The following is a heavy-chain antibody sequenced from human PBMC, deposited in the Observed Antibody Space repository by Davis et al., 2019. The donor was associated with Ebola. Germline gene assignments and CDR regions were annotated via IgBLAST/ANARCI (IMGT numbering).Heavy chain of an antibody. V-gene: IGHV4-34*01. Sequence: MPGGSLRLSCAVYGGSFSGYYWSWIRQPPGKGLEWIGEINHSGSTNYNPSLKSRVTISVDTSKNQFSLKLSSVTAADTAVYYCARGLYWRINWFDPRGQGTLVTVSS. J-gene: IGHJ5*02. D-gene: IGHD2-8*02. CDR1: GGSFSGYY. CDR3: ARGLYWRINWFDP. CDR2: INHSGST.